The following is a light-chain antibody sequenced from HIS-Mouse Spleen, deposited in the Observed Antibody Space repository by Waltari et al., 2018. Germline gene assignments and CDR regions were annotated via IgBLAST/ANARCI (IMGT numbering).Light chain of an antibody. CDR3: YSTDSSGNHRV. CDR2: EDS. V-gene: IGLV3-10*01. J-gene: IGLJ2*01. Sequence: SYELTQPPSVSVSPGQTARLTFSGDALPNKYAYWYQQKSGQAPVLIIYEDSKRPPGIPERFSGSSSGTMATLTISGAQVEDEADYYCYSTDSSGNHRVFGGGTKLTVL. CDR1: ALPNKY.